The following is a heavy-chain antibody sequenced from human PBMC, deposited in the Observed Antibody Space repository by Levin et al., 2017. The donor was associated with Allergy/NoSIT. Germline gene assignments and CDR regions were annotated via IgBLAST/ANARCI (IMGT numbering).Heavy chain of an antibody. J-gene: IGHJ4*02. CDR1: GGSISSYY. CDR2: IYYSGST. V-gene: IGHV4-59*01. Sequence: GSLRLSCTVSGGSISSYYWSWIRQPPGKGLEWIGYIYYSGSTNYNPSLKSRVTISVDTSKNQFSLKLSSVTAADTAVYYCARGRYCSGGSCYYHFDYWGQGTLVTVSS. D-gene: IGHD2-15*01. CDR3: ARGRYCSGGSCYYHFDY.